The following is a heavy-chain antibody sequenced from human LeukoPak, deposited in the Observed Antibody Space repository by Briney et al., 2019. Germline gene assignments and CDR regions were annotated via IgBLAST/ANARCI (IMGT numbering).Heavy chain of an antibody. Sequence: SETLSLTCTVSGGSISSSSYYWGWIRQPPGKGLEWIGNIHYSGSTYYNPSLKSRVTISVDTSKNQFSLKLSSVTAADTAVYYCARHEGYYYGSGSYFSAPYYFDYWGQGTLVTVSS. CDR2: IHYSGST. CDR3: ARHEGYYYGSGSYFSAPYYFDY. V-gene: IGHV4-39*01. D-gene: IGHD3-10*01. J-gene: IGHJ4*02. CDR1: GGSISSSSYY.